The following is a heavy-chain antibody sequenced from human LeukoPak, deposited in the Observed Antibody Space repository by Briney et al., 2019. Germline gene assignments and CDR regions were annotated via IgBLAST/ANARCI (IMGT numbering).Heavy chain of an antibody. D-gene: IGHD5-18*01. CDR3: ARISNSGYSYVHLIFDY. J-gene: IGHJ4*02. V-gene: IGHV4-59*08. Sequence: PSETLSLTCTVSGGSISSYFWSWIRPPPGKGLERIGYIYYSGSTNYNTSLKSRVTISVDTSKKQFSLKLSSVTAADTAVYYCARISNSGYSYVHLIFDYWGQGTLVTVSS. CDR1: GGSISSYF. CDR2: IYYSGST.